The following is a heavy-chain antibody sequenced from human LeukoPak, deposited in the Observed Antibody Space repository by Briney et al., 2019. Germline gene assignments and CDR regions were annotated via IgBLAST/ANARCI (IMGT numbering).Heavy chain of an antibody. V-gene: IGHV4-59*01. CDR2: ISHSGST. D-gene: IGHD6-19*01. CDR3: ARGQWLDSLFDY. J-gene: IGHJ4*02. CDR1: GGSMRNYY. Sequence: SETLSLTCNVSGGSMRNYYWSWIRQPPGKGLEWIGYISHSGSTKYNPSLKSRVTISVDTSKNQFSLKVRSVTAADTAVYFCARGQWLDSLFDYWGQGTLVTVSS.